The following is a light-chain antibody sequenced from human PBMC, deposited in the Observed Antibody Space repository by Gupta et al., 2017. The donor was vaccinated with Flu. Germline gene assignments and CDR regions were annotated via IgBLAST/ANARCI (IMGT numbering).Light chain of an antibody. CDR2: GAS. J-gene: IGKJ4*01. CDR1: QSVSSSY. CDR3: QQDGSSPTT. V-gene: IGKV3-20*01. Sequence: IVLTQSPGTLSLSPGERATLSCRASQSVSSSYLAWYQQKPGQAPRLLIYGASSRATGIPDRFSGSGSGTDFTLTISRLEPEDFAVYYCQQDGSSPTTFGGGTKVEIK.